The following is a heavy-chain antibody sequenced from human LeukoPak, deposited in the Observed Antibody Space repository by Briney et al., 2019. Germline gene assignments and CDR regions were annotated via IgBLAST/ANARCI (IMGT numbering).Heavy chain of an antibody. Sequence: ASVTVSCKASGYTFTSYYMHWVRQAPGQGLEWMGIINPSGGSTSYAQKFQGRVTMTRDTPTSTVYMELSSLRSEDTAVYYCARDSSDYDFEDWFDPWGQGTLVTVSS. CDR3: ARDSSDYDFEDWFDP. V-gene: IGHV1-46*01. CDR2: INPSGGST. CDR1: GYTFTSYY. D-gene: IGHD3-3*01. J-gene: IGHJ5*02.